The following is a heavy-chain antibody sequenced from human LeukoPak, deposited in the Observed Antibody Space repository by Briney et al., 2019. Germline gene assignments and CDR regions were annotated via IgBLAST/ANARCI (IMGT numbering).Heavy chain of an antibody. CDR1: GGSFSGYY. J-gene: IGHJ2*01. D-gene: IGHD3-10*01. V-gene: IGHV4-34*01. CDR2: INHSGST. Sequence: SETLSLTCAVYGGSFSGYYWSWIRQPPGKGLEWIGEINHSGSTNYNPSLKSRVTISVDTSKNQFSLKLSSVTAADTAVYYCARSVRGPFDLWGRGTPVTVSS. CDR3: ARSVRGPFDL.